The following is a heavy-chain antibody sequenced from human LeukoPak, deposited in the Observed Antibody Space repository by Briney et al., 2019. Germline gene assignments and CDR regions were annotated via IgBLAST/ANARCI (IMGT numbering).Heavy chain of an antibody. CDR3: ARSEINDYMRF. D-gene: IGHD4-11*01. J-gene: IGHJ4*02. Sequence: SETLSLTCSVSGYSIANGYHWAWVRQPPGKRLEWLGSIYQSWSTYDNFSLKSRLTMSVDTSKNRFSLTMRAVTAADTALYYCARSEINDYMRFWGQGILVTVSS. V-gene: IGHV4-38-2*01. CDR1: GYSIANGYH. CDR2: IYQSWST.